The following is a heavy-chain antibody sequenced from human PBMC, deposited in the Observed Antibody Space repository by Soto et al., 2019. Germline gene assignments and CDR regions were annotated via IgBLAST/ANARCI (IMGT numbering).Heavy chain of an antibody. Sequence: EASVKVSCKASGGTFGSYTISWVRQAPGQGLEWMGRIIPILGIANYAQKFQGRVTITADKSTSTAYMELSSLRSEDTAVYYCAGLQGTWNYYYYMDVWGKGTTVTVSS. J-gene: IGHJ6*03. CDR1: GGTFGSYT. CDR3: AGLQGTWNYYYYMDV. V-gene: IGHV1-69*02. CDR2: IIPILGIA. D-gene: IGHD4-4*01.